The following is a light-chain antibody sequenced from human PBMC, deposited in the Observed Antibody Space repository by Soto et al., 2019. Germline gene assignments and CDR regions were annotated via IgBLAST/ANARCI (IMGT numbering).Light chain of an antibody. CDR2: YVI. CDR1: SSDVGAYNY. CDR3: TSYTSSVTLV. J-gene: IGLJ3*02. Sequence: QSALTQPASVSGSPGQSITISCTGTSSDVGAYNYVSWYQQHPGKVPKLIIYYVINRPSGVSSRFSGSKSVNTASLTISGLQAEDEADYYCTSYTSSVTLVFGGGTKLTVL. V-gene: IGLV2-14*01.